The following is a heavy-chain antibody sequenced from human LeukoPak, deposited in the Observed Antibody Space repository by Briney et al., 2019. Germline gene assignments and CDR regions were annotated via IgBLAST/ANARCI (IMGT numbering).Heavy chain of an antibody. Sequence: ASVKVSCKASGYTFTSYGISWVRQAPGQGLEWMGWISAYNGNTNYAQMLQGRVTMTTDTSTSTAYMELRSLRSDDTAVYYCARVYRNTTNCQRATHWGQGTLVTVS. CDR2: ISAYNGNT. D-gene: IGHD2-2*01. CDR3: ARVYRNTTNCQRATH. V-gene: IGHV1-18*01. J-gene: IGHJ1*01. CDR1: GYTFTSYG.